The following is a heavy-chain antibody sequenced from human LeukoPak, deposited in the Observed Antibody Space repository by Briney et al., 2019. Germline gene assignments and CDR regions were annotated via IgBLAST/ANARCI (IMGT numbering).Heavy chain of an antibody. Sequence: PSETLSLTCAVYGGSFSGYYWSWIRQPPGKGLEWIGEINHSGSTSYNPSLKSRVTISVDTSKNQFSLKLSSVTAADTAVYYCASAMGYSGYDFRFDYWGRGTLVTVSS. D-gene: IGHD5-12*01. CDR3: ASAMGYSGYDFRFDY. J-gene: IGHJ4*02. CDR1: GGSFSGYY. V-gene: IGHV4-34*01. CDR2: INHSGST.